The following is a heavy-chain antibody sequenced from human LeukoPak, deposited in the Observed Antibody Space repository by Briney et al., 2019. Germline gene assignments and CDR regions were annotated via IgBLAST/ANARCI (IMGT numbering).Heavy chain of an antibody. CDR2: IYTSGST. V-gene: IGHV4-4*09. D-gene: IGHD6-6*01. J-gene: IGHJ5*02. CDR3: ARRRGIAARPGWFDP. CDR1: GGFISSYY. Sequence: SETLSLTCTVSGGFISSYYWRWIRQPPGKGLEWIGDIYTSGSTNYNPALKNRRTISLDTSKKQFSLNLSSVTAADTAVYYCARRRGIAARPGWFDPWGQGTLVTVSS.